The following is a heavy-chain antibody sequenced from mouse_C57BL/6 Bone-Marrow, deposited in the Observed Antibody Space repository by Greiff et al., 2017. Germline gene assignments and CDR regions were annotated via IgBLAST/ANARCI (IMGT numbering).Heavy chain of an antibody. J-gene: IGHJ2*01. D-gene: IGHD2-2*01. CDR3: ARRVTTGFDY. CDR2: IYPGGGAT. CDR1: GYAFSSSW. V-gene: IGHV1-82*01. Sequence: VMLVESGPELVKPGASVTISCKASGYAFSSSWMNWVQQRPGKGLEWIGRIYPGGGATNYNGKFKGKATLTADKTSSTAYMQRSSLTSEDSAVYFCARRVTTGFDYWGQGTTVTVSA.